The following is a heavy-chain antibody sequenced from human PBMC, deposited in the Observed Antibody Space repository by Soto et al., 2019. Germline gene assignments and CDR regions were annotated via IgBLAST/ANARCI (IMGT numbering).Heavy chain of an antibody. V-gene: IGHV3-33*01. CDR3: ARDPAGISRGNNWFDP. J-gene: IGHJ5*02. D-gene: IGHD3-10*01. Sequence: GGSLRLSCAASGFTFSSYGMHWVRQAPGKGLEWVAVIWYDGSNKYYADSVKGRFTISRDNSKNTLYLQMNSLRAEDTAVYYCARDPAGISRGNNWFDPWGQGTLVTVSS. CDR2: IWYDGSNK. CDR1: GFTFSSYG.